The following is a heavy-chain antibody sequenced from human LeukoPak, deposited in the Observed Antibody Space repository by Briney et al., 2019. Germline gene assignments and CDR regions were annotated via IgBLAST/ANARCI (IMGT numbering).Heavy chain of an antibody. CDR2: IYYSGST. Sequence: SETLSLTCTVSGGSISSSSYYWGWIRQPPRKGLEWIGSIYYSGSTYYNPSLKSRVTISVDTSKNQFSLKLSSVTAADTAVYYCARRVVYGSSPLDYWGQGTLVTVSS. CDR3: ARRVVYGSSPLDY. V-gene: IGHV4-39*01. D-gene: IGHD6-13*01. CDR1: GGSISSSSYY. J-gene: IGHJ4*02.